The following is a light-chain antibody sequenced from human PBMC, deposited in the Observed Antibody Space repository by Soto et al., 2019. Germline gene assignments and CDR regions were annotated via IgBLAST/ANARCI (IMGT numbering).Light chain of an antibody. CDR2: GNS. CDR3: QSYDSSLSGVV. CDR1: SSNIGAGYD. J-gene: IGLJ2*01. V-gene: IGLV1-40*01. Sequence: QLVLTQPPSVSVAPGQRVTISCTWSSSNIGAGYDVHWYQQLPGTAPKLLIYGNSNRHSRVPDRFSGSKSGTSASLAITGLRAEDEDEDYYQSYDSSLSGVVFGGGTKLTVL.